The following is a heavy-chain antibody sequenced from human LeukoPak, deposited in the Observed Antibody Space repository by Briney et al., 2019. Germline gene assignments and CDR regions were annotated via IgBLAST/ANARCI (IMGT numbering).Heavy chain of an antibody. Sequence: GGSLRLSCAASGLAFSAYKMHWFRQAPRKGLVWVPRISTDGYTTDYADFVQGRFTASRDNTKNTWSLEMNSLRAEDTAVYYCVVGGSPGYWGQGTLVTVSS. CDR2: ISTDGYTT. CDR1: GLAFSAYK. V-gene: IGHV3-74*01. D-gene: IGHD2-15*01. CDR3: VVGGSPGY. J-gene: IGHJ4*02.